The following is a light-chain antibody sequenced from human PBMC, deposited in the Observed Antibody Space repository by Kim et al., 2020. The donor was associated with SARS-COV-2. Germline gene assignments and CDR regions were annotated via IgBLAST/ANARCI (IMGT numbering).Light chain of an antibody. CDR1: QSIGLW. CDR3: QHYSAFPYT. CDR2: KAS. J-gene: IGKJ2*01. V-gene: IGKV1-5*03. Sequence: ASIGDRVTIPCRASQSIGLWLAWYQQKPGKAPKFLISKASTLESGVPSRFSGSGSGTEFTLTISSLQPDDFATYYCQHYSAFPYTFGQGTKVDIK.